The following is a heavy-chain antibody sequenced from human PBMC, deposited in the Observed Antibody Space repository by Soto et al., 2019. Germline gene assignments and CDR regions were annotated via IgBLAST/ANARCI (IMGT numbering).Heavy chain of an antibody. CDR1: GYTFTSYY. CDR3: ARDGPGDCGGDCPDAFDI. J-gene: IGHJ3*02. CDR2: INPSGGST. V-gene: IGHV1-46*01. Sequence: ASVKVSCKASGYTFTSYYMHWVRQAPGQGLEWMGIINPSGGSTSYAQKFQGRVTMTRDTSTSTVYMELSSLRSEDTAVYYCARDGPGDCGGDCPDAFDIWGQGTMVTVS. D-gene: IGHD2-21*02.